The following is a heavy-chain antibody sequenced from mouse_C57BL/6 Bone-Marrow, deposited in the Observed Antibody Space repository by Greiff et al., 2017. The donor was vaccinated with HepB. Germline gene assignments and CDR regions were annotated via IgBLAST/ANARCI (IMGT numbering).Heavy chain of an antibody. V-gene: IGHV1-26*01. D-gene: IGHD2-12*01. Sequence: EVQLQQSGPELVKPGASVKISCKASGYTFTDYYMNWVKQSHGKSLEWIGDINHNNGGTSYNQKFKGKATLTVDKSSSTAYMELRSLTSEDSAVYYCASYSSDDYAMDYWGQGTSVTVSS. CDR2: INHNNGGT. J-gene: IGHJ4*01. CDR1: GYTFTDYY. CDR3: ASYSSDDYAMDY.